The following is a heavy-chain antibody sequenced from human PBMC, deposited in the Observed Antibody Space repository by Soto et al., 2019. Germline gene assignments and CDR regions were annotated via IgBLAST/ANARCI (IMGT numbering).Heavy chain of an antibody. Sequence: SGPTLVNPTQTLTLTCTFSGFSLSTSGVGVGWICQPPGKALEWLALIYWDDDKRYSPSLKSRLTITKDTSKNQVVLTMTNMDPVDTATYYCAHSPIGYCSGGSCYGRGWFDPWGQGTLVTVSS. V-gene: IGHV2-5*02. CDR3: AHSPIGYCSGGSCYGRGWFDP. J-gene: IGHJ5*02. D-gene: IGHD2-15*01. CDR2: IYWDDDK. CDR1: GFSLSTSGVG.